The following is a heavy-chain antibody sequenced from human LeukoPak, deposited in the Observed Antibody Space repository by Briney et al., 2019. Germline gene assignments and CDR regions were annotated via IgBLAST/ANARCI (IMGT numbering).Heavy chain of an antibody. CDR1: GFTFSRYW. D-gene: IGHD4-17*01. V-gene: IGHV3-74*01. J-gene: IGHJ4*02. Sequence: GGSLRLSCAASGFTFSRYWMHWVRQAPGKGPVWVSRINGDGSSTTYADSVKGRFTISRDNARNTLFLQVNSLRAEDTAVYYCARDQLGDGDYLFDSWGQGILVTVSS. CDR2: INGDGSST. CDR3: ARDQLGDGDYLFDS.